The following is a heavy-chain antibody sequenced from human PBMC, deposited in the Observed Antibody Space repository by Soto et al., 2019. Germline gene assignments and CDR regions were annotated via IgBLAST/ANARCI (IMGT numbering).Heavy chain of an antibody. CDR2: IYYSGST. CDR1: GGSISSYY. V-gene: IGHV4-59*08. Sequence: TSETLSLTCTVSGGSISSYYWSWIRQPPGKGLEWIGYIYYSGSTNYNPSLKSRVTISVDTSKNQFSLKLSSVTAADTAVYYCAKTNRYQPNNWFDPWGQGTLVTVSS. J-gene: IGHJ5*02. D-gene: IGHD2-2*01. CDR3: AKTNRYQPNNWFDP.